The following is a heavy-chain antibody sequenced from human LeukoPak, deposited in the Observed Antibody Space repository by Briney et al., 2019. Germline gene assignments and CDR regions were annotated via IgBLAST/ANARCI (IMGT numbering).Heavy chain of an antibody. CDR2: INHSGST. J-gene: IGHJ6*03. CDR3: ARRRYSSSSPDYYYMDV. V-gene: IGHV4-34*01. D-gene: IGHD6-6*01. Sequence: PSETLSLTCAVYGGSFSGYYWSWIRQPPGKGLEWIGEINHSGSTNYNPSLKSRVTISVDTSKNQFSLKLSSVTAADTAVYYCARRRYSSSSPDYYYMDVWGKGTTVTVSS. CDR1: GGSFSGYY.